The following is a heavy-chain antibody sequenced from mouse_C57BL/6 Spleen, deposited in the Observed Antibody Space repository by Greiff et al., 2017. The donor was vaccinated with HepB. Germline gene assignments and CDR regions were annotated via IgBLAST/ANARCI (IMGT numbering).Heavy chain of an antibody. CDR2: INPYNGGT. Sequence: EVQLQQSGPVLVKPGASVKMSCKASGYTFTDYYMNWVKQSHGKSLEWIGVINPYNGGTSYNQKFKGKATLTVDKSSSTAYMELNSLTSEDSAVYYCARGETAQAFDYWGQGTTLTVSS. CDR3: ARGETAQAFDY. D-gene: IGHD3-2*02. V-gene: IGHV1-19*01. CDR1: GYTFTDYY. J-gene: IGHJ2*01.